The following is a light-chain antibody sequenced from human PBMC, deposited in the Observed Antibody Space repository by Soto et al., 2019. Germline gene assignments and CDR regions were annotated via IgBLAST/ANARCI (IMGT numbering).Light chain of an antibody. CDR3: QQYGSSPLT. CDR1: QSVSSSY. J-gene: IGKJ4*01. Sequence: EIVFTQSPGTLSLSPGERATLSCRASQSVSSSYLAWYQQKPGQAPRLLIYGASSRATGIPDRFSGSGSGTDFTLTIXRLEPEDFAVYYCQQYGSSPLTFGGGTKVDIK. V-gene: IGKV3-20*01. CDR2: GAS.